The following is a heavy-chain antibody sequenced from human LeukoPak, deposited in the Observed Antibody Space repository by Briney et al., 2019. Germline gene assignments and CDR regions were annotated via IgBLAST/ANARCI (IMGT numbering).Heavy chain of an antibody. D-gene: IGHD3-10*01. CDR1: GGSISSYY. V-gene: IGHV4-59*01. CDR3: ARGLTYYYGSGSSDEGWFDP. CDR2: IYYSGST. J-gene: IGHJ5*02. Sequence: SETLSLTCTVSGGSISSYYWSWIWQPPGKGLEWIGYIYYSGSTNYNPSLKSRVTISVDTSKNQFSLKLSSVTAADTAVYYCARGLTYYYGSGSSDEGWFDPWGQGTLVTVSS.